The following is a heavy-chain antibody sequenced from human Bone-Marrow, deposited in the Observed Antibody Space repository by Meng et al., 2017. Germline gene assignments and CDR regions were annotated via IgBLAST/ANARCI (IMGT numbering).Heavy chain of an antibody. D-gene: IGHD3-16*01. CDR2: INHSGST. CDR1: GGSFSGYY. J-gene: IGHJ3*02. V-gene: IGHV4-34*01. CDR3: ARAEASYYDYVWGSFRDYAFDI. Sequence: SETLSLTCAVYGGSFSGYYWSWIRQPPGKGLEWIGEINHSGSTNYNPSLKSRVTISVDTSKNQFSLKLSSVTAADTAVYYCARAEASYYDYVWGSFRDYAFDIWGQGTMVTVSS.